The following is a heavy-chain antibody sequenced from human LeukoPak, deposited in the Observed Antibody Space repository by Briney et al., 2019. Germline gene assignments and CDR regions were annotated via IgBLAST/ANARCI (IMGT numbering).Heavy chain of an antibody. J-gene: IGHJ4*02. CDR2: IYSGGST. Sequence: GGSLRLSCAASGFTVSSNYMSWVRQAPGKGLEWVSVIYSGGSTYYADSVKGRFTISRDNSKNTLYLQMNSLRAEDTAVYYCARWLQFRRRFDYWGQGTLVTVSS. D-gene: IGHD5-24*01. CDR1: GFTVSSNY. CDR3: ARWLQFRRRFDY. V-gene: IGHV3-66*01.